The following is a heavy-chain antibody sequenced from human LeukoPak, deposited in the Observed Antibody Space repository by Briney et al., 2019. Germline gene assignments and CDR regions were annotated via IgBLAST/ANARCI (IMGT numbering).Heavy chain of an antibody. Sequence: GSLRLSCAASGFTFSSYSMNWVRQAPGKGLEWVSSISSSSSYIYYADSVKGRFTISRDNSKNTLYLQMNSLRAEDTAVYYCAKKRGYSYGDFDYWGQGTLVTVSS. D-gene: IGHD5-18*01. CDR2: ISSSSSYI. J-gene: IGHJ4*02. CDR3: AKKRGYSYGDFDY. V-gene: IGHV3-21*04. CDR1: GFTFSSYS.